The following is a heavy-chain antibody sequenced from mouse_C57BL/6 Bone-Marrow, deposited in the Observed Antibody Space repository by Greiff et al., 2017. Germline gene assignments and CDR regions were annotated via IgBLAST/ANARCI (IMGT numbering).Heavy chain of an antibody. CDR3: ARSGYPVPFDY. Sequence: QVQLQQSGAELVRPGTSVKMSCKASGYTFTNYWIGWAKQRPGHGLEWIGDIYPGGGYTNYNEKFNGKATLTADKSYSTAYMQFSSLTSEDSAIDYCARSGYPVPFDYWGQGTTLTVSS. CDR1: GYTFTNYW. CDR2: IYPGGGYT. D-gene: IGHD1-2*01. J-gene: IGHJ2*01. V-gene: IGHV1-63*01.